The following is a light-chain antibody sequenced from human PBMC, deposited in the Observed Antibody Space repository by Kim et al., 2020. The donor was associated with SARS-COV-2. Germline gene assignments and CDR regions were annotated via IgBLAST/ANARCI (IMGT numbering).Light chain of an antibody. J-gene: IGKJ2*01. CDR2: RAS. CDR1: QNIGTS. V-gene: IGKV1-5*03. CDR3: QQYYSYST. Sequence: LSASVADRITITCRDSQNIGTSLAWFQQKSGKAPKVLIYRASSLESGVPSRFSGSGSGTEFTLTISSLQPDDFATYYCQQYYSYSTFGQGTKLEI.